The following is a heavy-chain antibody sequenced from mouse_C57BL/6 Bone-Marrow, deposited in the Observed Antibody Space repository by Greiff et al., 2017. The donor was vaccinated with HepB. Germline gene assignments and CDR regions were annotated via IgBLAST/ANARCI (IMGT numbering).Heavy chain of an antibody. D-gene: IGHD1-1*01. CDR2: IDPRDGST. J-gene: IGHJ2*01. CDR3: ARGVISTVVAPTFYFDY. Sequence: QVQLQQSGPELVKPGASVKLSCKASGYTFTSYDINWVKQRPGQGLEWIGWIDPRDGSTKYNEKFKGKATLTVDTSSSTAYMELHSLTSENSAVYYWARGVISTVVAPTFYFDYWGQGTTLTVSS. CDR1: GYTFTSYD. V-gene: IGHV1-85*01.